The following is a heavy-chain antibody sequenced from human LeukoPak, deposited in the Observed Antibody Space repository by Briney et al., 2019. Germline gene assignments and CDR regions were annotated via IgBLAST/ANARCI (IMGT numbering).Heavy chain of an antibody. J-gene: IGHJ2*01. CDR3: ARDIAAGARGYWYFDL. V-gene: IGHV4-59*01. Sequence: SETLSLTCTVSGGSISSYYWSWIRQPPGKGLEWIGYIYYSGSTNYNPSLKSRVTISVDTSKNQFSLKLSSVTAADTAVYYCARDIAAGARGYWYFDLWGRGTLVTVSS. CDR1: GGSISSYY. CDR2: IYYSGST. D-gene: IGHD6-13*01.